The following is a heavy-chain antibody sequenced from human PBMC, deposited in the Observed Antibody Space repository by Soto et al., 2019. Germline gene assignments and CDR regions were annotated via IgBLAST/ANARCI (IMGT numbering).Heavy chain of an antibody. Sequence: EVQLVQSGAEVKKPGESLKISCKGSGYSFTSYWIGWVRQMPGKGLEWMGIIYPGDSATRYSPSFQGKVTISADKSISTASLQWSSLKASDTAMYYCARTYSGTQGYYYYGMDVWGQGTTVTVS. V-gene: IGHV5-51*01. CDR3: ARTYSGTQGYYYYGMDV. CDR2: IYPGDSAT. CDR1: GYSFTSYW. J-gene: IGHJ6*02. D-gene: IGHD1-26*01.